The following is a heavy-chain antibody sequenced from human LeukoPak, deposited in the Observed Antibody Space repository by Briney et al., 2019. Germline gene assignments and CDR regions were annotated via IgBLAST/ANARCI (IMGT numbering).Heavy chain of an antibody. CDR3: ARDRYTVVSWYFDL. CDR2: IYYSGST. D-gene: IGHD4-23*01. Sequence: SETLSLTCTVSGGPISSGGYYWSWIRQHPGKGLEWIGYIYYSGSTYYNPSLKSRVTISVDTSKNQFSLKLSSVTAADTAVYYCARDRYTVVSWYFDLWGRGTLVTVSS. J-gene: IGHJ2*01. V-gene: IGHV4-31*03. CDR1: GGPISSGGYY.